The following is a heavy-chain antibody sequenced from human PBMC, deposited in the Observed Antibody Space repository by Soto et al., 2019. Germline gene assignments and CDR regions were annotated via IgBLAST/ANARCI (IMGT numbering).Heavy chain of an antibody. CDR1: GFTFINYA. D-gene: IGHD2-2*01. V-gene: IGHV3-23*01. CDR2: ISGGGDRT. J-gene: IGHJ2*01. Sequence: EVQLLESGGGLVQPGGSLRLSCVGSGFTFINYAMNWVRQTPGKGLEWVSTISGGGDRTFDADTVKGRFTISRDNSKNTVNLQMNSLRADDTAVYYSARKVLGSTSRPDWWYFDLLGRGTLVTASS. CDR3: ARKVLGSTSRPDWWYFDL.